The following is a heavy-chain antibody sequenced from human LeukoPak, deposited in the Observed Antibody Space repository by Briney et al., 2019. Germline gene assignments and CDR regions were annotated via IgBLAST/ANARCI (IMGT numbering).Heavy chain of an antibody. CDR2: ISGRGRGT. Sequence: GGSLRLSCAASGFALSSYAMSWVRQAAGKGLEWVSAISGRGRGTYYADSVKGRFIISRDNSKNPLYLQMNSVRAEDTAVYYCAKAPITYYYVSGRQQHYPDWGQGTLVTVSS. V-gene: IGHV3-23*01. CDR3: AKAPITYYYVSGRQQHYPD. D-gene: IGHD3-10*01. CDR1: GFALSSYA. J-gene: IGHJ4*02.